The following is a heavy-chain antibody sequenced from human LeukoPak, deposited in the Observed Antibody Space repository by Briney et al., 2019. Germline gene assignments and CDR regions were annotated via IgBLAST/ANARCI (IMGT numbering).Heavy chain of an antibody. CDR3: AKDRANGAVRYYYMDV. D-gene: IGHD2-8*01. V-gene: IGHV3-30*04. CDR1: GFTFSSYT. Sequence: GGPLRLSCAASGFTFSSYTMHWVRQAPGKGLGWVALISYDGSNKYYADSVKGRFTISRDTSKNTLYLQMNSLTTEDTAVYYCAKDRANGAVRYYYMDVWGKGTTVTVSS. J-gene: IGHJ6*03. CDR2: ISYDGSNK.